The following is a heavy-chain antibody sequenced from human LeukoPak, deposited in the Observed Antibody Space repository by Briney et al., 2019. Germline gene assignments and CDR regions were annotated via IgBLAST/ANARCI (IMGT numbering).Heavy chain of an antibody. Sequence: ASVKVSCKASGYTFTSHGISWVRQAPGQGLEWMGWISTYNGNTNYAQKLQGRVSMTTDTSTSTAHMDLRSLRSDDTAVYYCARDLIVGATLAGGHDAFDIWGQGTMVTVSS. D-gene: IGHD1-26*01. CDR1: GYTFTSHG. V-gene: IGHV1-18*01. CDR3: ARDLIVGATLAGGHDAFDI. CDR2: ISTYNGNT. J-gene: IGHJ3*02.